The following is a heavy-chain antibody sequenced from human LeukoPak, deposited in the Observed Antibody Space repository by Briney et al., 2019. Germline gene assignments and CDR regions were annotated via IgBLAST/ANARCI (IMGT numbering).Heavy chain of an antibody. V-gene: IGHV1-18*04. Sequence: GASVKVSCKASGYTFTSYGISWVRQAPGQGLEWMGWISAYNGNTNYAQKLQGRVTMTTDTSTSTAYMELRSLRSDDTAVYYCARDRYDILTAVGAFDIWGQGTMVTVSS. CDR3: ARDRYDILTAVGAFDI. CDR1: GYTFTSYG. J-gene: IGHJ3*02. D-gene: IGHD3-9*01. CDR2: ISAYNGNT.